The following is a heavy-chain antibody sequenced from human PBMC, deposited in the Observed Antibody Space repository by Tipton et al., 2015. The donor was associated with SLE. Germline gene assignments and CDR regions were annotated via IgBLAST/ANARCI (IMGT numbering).Heavy chain of an antibody. Sequence: TLSLTCTVSGGSISSYYWSWIRQYPGKGLEWIGYTYYRGTTHYNPSLESRASISADTSKNQFSLKLSSVTAADTAVYYCARDRDIVLEPVPIPPAFDIWGQETMVTVSS. CDR3: ARDRDIVLEPVPIPPAFDI. CDR2: TYYRGTT. D-gene: IGHD2-2*02. V-gene: IGHV4-59*12. CDR1: GGSISSYY. J-gene: IGHJ3*02.